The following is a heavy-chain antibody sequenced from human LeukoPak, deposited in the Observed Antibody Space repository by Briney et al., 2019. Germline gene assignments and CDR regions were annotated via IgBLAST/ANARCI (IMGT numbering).Heavy chain of an antibody. V-gene: IGHV1-2*02. D-gene: IGHD3-22*01. CDR2: INPDSGVT. Sequence: ASVKVSCKASGYTFTGYYIQWVRQAPGQGLEWMGWINPDSGVTNYAQKFQGRVTLTRDTSISTAYMELSRPRSDDTAVYYCARDPSGDSSGYPFDYWSQGTLVTVSS. J-gene: IGHJ4*02. CDR3: ARDPSGDSSGYPFDY. CDR1: GYTFTGYY.